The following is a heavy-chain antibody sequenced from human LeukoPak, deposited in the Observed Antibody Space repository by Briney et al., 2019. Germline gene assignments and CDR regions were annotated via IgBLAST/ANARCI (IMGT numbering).Heavy chain of an antibody. CDR3: ARGRGVMGWFDP. Sequence: SETLSLTGAVYGGSFSGYYWSWIRQPPGKGLEWIGEINHSGSTNYNPSLKSRVTISVDTSKNQFSLKLSSVTAADTAVYYCARGRGVMGWFDPWGQGTLVTVSS. J-gene: IGHJ5*02. CDR1: GGSFSGYY. D-gene: IGHD3-10*01. V-gene: IGHV4-34*01. CDR2: INHSGST.